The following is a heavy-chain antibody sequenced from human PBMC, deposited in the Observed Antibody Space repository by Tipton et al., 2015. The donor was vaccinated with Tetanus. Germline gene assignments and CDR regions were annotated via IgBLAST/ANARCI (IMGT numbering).Heavy chain of an antibody. J-gene: IGHJ4*02. CDR3: VRDGGSSGWLAY. Sequence: SLRLSCVASGFIVSSHYMSWVRQAPGKGLEWVSVMYSGGDTYYVDSVKGRFSISRDNAKNTLYLQMNSLRVEDTAVYYCVRDGGSSGWLAYWGQETLVTVSS. CDR1: GFIVSSHY. V-gene: IGHV3-53*01. D-gene: IGHD6-19*01. CDR2: MYSGGDT.